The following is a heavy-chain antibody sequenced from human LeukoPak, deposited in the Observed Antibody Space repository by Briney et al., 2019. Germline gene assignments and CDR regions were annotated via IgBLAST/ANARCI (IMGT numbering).Heavy chain of an antibody. Sequence: GGSLRLSCAASGFTFSSFSMNWVRQAPGKGLEWVSVIYSGGSTYYADSVKGRFTISRDNSKNTLYLQMNSLRAEDTAVYYFASSRGGWGQGTLVTVSS. D-gene: IGHD3-10*01. CDR2: IYSGGST. J-gene: IGHJ4*02. CDR3: ASSRGG. CDR1: GFTFSSFS. V-gene: IGHV3-53*01.